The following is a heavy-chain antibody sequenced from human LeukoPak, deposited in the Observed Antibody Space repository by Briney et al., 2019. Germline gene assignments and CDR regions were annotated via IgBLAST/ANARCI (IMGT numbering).Heavy chain of an antibody. Sequence: SETLSLTCTVSGGSISSYYWSWIRQPPGKGLEWIGYIYYSGSTNYNPSLKSRVTISVDTSKNQFSLKLSSVTAADTAVYYCARGLGTVTFFDYWGQGTLVTASS. J-gene: IGHJ4*02. CDR3: ARGLGTVTFFDY. CDR1: GGSISSYY. V-gene: IGHV4-59*01. CDR2: IYYSGST. D-gene: IGHD4-17*01.